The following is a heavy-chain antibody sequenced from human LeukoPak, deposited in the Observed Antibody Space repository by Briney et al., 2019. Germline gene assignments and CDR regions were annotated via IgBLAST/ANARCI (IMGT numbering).Heavy chain of an antibody. CDR1: GGSINNYF. J-gene: IGHJ5*02. Sequence: SETLSLTCSVSGGSINNYFWNWLRQPPGRGLEWIGHVYYTGSTRYNPSLKSRVFISIDTSMNQFSLKLTSMTAADTAVYYCARRDDYTRWFDPWGQGTLVTVSS. V-gene: IGHV4-59*08. CDR3: ARRDDYTRWFDP. D-gene: IGHD4-11*01. CDR2: VYYTGST.